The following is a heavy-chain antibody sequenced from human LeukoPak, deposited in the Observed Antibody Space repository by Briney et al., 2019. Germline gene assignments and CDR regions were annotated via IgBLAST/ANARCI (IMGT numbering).Heavy chain of an antibody. V-gene: IGHV4-61*01. Sequence: PSETLSLTCTVSGGSISSSSYYWSWIRQPPGKGLEWIGYIYYSGSTNYNPSLKSRVTISVDTSKNQFSLKLSSVTAADTAVYYCARVVVAATKPFYYYYYMDVWGKGTTVTVSS. CDR1: GGSISSSSYY. D-gene: IGHD2-15*01. J-gene: IGHJ6*03. CDR2: IYYSGST. CDR3: ARVVVAATKPFYYYYYMDV.